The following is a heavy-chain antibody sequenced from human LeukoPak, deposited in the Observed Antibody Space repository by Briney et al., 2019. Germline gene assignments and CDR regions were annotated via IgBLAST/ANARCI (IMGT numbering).Heavy chain of an antibody. Sequence: GGSLRLSCAASGFTFSSYGMHWVRQAPGKGLEWVAVIWYGGSNKYYADSVKGRFTISRDNSKNTLYLQMNSLRAEDTAVYYCAKSYYDFWSGQPPVYYYYMDVWGKGTTVTVSS. CDR3: AKSYYDFWSGQPPVYYYYMDV. J-gene: IGHJ6*03. CDR2: IWYGGSNK. D-gene: IGHD3-3*01. CDR1: GFTFSSYG. V-gene: IGHV3-30*02.